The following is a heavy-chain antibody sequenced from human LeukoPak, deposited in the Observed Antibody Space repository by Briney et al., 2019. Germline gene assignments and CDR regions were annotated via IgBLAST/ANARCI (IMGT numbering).Heavy chain of an antibody. CDR3: ARHRWELPRHAAFDI. CDR1: GGSISSNNYY. D-gene: IGHD1-26*01. V-gene: IGHV4-39*01. J-gene: IGHJ3*02. Sequence: SETLSLTCTGSGGSISSNNYYWGWIRQPPREKLEWMGSFYYSGSTYYNPSLKSRVTISVDTSKNQFSLKLSSVAAADTAVYYCARHRWELPRHAAFDIWGQGTMVTVSS. CDR2: FYYSGST.